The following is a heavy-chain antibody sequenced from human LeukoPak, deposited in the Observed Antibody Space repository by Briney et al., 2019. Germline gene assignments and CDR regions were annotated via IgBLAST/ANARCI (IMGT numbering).Heavy chain of an antibody. J-gene: IGHJ4*02. CDR3: AKDEYFYGSGSPDY. Sequence: GGSLRLSCAASGFTFSSYAIHWVRQAPGKGLEWVAVISYDGSNKYYADSVKGRFTIPRDNSKNTLYLQMNSLRARDTAVYYCAKDEYFYGSGSPDYWGQGTLVTVSS. CDR2: ISYDGSNK. V-gene: IGHV3-30*18. D-gene: IGHD3-10*01. CDR1: GFTFSSYA.